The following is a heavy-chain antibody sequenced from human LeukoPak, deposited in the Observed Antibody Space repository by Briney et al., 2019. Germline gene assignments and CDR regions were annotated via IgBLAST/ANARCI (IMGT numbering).Heavy chain of an antibody. CDR3: ARGARKGDDYGGFFDY. J-gene: IGHJ4*02. Sequence: GGSLRLSCAASGFTFSSYAMHWVRQAPGKGLEWVAVISYGESYKDYADSVKGRFTVSRDNSKSTLYLQMNSLRAEDTAVYYCARGARKGDDYGGFFDYWGQGTLVTVSS. D-gene: IGHD4-23*01. V-gene: IGHV3-30*04. CDR1: GFTFSSYA. CDR2: ISYGESYK.